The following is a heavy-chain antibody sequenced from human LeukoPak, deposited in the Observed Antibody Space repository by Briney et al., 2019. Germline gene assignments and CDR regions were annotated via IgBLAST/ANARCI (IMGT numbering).Heavy chain of an antibody. D-gene: IGHD4-17*01. J-gene: IGHJ5*02. V-gene: IGHV4-39*01. CDR3: ARGAVTNIRSWFDP. CDR2: IYYSGST. CDR1: GGSISSSSYY. Sequence: SETLSLTCTVSGGSISSSSYYWGWIRQPPGKGLEWIGSIYYSGSTYYNPSLKSRVTISVDTSKNQFSLKLSSVTAADTAVYYCARGAVTNIRSWFDPWGQGTLVTVSS.